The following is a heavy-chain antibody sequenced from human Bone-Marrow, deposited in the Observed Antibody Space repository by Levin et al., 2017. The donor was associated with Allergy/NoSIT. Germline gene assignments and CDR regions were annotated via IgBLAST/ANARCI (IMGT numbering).Heavy chain of an antibody. CDR1: YGSISTGGYS. CDR3: ARSITMKDGFDR. J-gene: IGHJ5*02. CDR2: IHRSGST. Sequence: PSETLSLTCTVSYGSISTGGYSWSWIRQPPGKGLEWIGYIHRSGSTSYNPSLNNRVTISMDRSKNQFSLKLISVTAADTAIYFCARSITMKDGFDRWGQGTPVTVSS. V-gene: IGHV4-30-2*01. D-gene: IGHD3-22*01.